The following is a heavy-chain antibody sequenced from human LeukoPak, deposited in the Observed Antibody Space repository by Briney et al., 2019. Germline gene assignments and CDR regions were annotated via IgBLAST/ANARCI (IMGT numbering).Heavy chain of an antibody. J-gene: IGHJ4*02. V-gene: IGHV3-23*01. Sequence: GGSLRLSCAASGFTFSTYAMSWVRQAPGKGLEWVSSISGRGNNTYYADSVKGRFTISRDNSKNTLHLQVNSLRAEDTAIHYCARAYSSSWYDYWGQGTLVTVSS. D-gene: IGHD6-13*01. CDR1: GFTFSTYA. CDR2: ISGRGNNT. CDR3: ARAYSSSWYDY.